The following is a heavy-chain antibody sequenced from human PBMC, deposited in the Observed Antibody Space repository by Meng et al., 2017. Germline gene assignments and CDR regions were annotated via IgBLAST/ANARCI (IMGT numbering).Heavy chain of an antibody. J-gene: IGHJ4*02. CDR3: ARERRGGNSVDY. CDR1: GFTFSDYY. Sequence: GGSLRLSCAASGFTFSDYYMNWVRQAPGKGLEWVSSISSSSTIYYADSVKGRFTISRDNAKNSLYLQMNSLRAEDTAVYYCARERRGGNSVDYWGQGTLVTGAS. CDR2: ISSSSTI. V-gene: IGHV3-69-1*01. D-gene: IGHD4-23*01.